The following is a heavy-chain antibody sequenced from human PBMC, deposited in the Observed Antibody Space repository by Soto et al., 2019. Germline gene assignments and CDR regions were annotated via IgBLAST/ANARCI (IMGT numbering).Heavy chain of an antibody. J-gene: IGHJ6*02. CDR1: GDTFTNYD. CDR3: ARGRNGTDT. V-gene: IGHV1-8*01. CDR2: MNPNSGNT. Sequence: QVQLVQSGAEVKKPGASVNFSCKASGDTFTNYDIKWVRQATGQGLEWMGWMNPNSGNTGYAQKFQGRVTMTRNTAINKANMERSGLVSEDAAVYYCARGRNGTDTWGQGTTVTVS.